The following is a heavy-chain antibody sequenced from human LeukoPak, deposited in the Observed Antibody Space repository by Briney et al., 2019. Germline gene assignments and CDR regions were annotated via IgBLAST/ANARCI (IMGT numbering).Heavy chain of an antibody. Sequence: GGSLRLSCAASGFTFSSYEMNWVRQAPGKGLEWVSYITSSGSTIYYADSVKGRFTISRDNAKNSLYLQMNSLRAEDTAVYYCAREDGMITFGGVIVIPQGFDYWGQGTLVTVSS. CDR3: AREDGMITFGGVIVIPQGFDY. J-gene: IGHJ4*02. CDR1: GFTFSSYE. CDR2: ITSSGSTI. D-gene: IGHD3-16*02. V-gene: IGHV3-48*03.